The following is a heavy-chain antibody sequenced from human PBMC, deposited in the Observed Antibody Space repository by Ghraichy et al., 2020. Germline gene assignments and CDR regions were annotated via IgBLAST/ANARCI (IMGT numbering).Heavy chain of an antibody. D-gene: IGHD4-17*01. CDR1: GFIFNDRY. Sequence: GGSLRLSCAVSGFIFNDRYMDWVRQAPGKGLEWVGRSRNKANSYSREYAASVEGRFTISRDDSKNSLYLQMSGLKTEDTAVYYCTGSYGDYRSLDYWGQGTLVTVSS. CDR3: TGSYGDYRSLDY. CDR2: SRNKANSYSR. V-gene: IGHV3-72*01. J-gene: IGHJ4*02.